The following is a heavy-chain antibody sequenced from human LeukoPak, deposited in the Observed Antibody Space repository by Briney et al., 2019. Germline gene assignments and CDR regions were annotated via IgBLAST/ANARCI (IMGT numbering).Heavy chain of an antibody. V-gene: IGHV4-4*07. Sequence: PSEALSLTCTVSGGSISSYCWSWIRQPAGKGLEWIGRIYTSGSTNYNPSLKSRFTMSVDTSRNQFSLKLSSVTAADTAVYYGARATFYWGQGTLVTVSS. CDR3: ARATFY. CDR2: IYTSGST. D-gene: IGHD2/OR15-2a*01. CDR1: GGSISSYC. J-gene: IGHJ4*02.